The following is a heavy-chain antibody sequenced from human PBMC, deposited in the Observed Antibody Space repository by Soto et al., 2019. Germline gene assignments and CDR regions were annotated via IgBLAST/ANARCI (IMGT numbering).Heavy chain of an antibody. CDR2: INHSGST. Sequence: SETLSLTCAVYGGSFSGYYWSWIRQPPGKGLEWIGEINHSGSTNYNPSLKSRVTISVDTSKNQFSLKLSSVTAADTAVYYCARIPYDSSGYYSYYYYGMDVWGQGDTVTVSS. J-gene: IGHJ6*02. CDR3: ARIPYDSSGYYSYYYYGMDV. V-gene: IGHV4-34*01. D-gene: IGHD3-22*01. CDR1: GGSFSGYY.